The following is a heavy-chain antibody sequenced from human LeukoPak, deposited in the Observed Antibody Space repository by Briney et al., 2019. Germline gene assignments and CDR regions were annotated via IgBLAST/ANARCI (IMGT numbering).Heavy chain of an antibody. CDR2: IYYSGST. V-gene: IGHV4-39*02. CDR1: GGSISSSSYY. J-gene: IGHJ4*02. CDR3: ARDGAVAGTGTYYFDY. Sequence: KPSETLSLTCTVSGGSISSSSYYWGWIRQPPGKGLEWIVSIYYSGSTYYNPSLKSRVTISVDTSKNQFSLKLSSVTAADTAVYYCARDGAVAGTGTYYFDYWGQGTLVTVSS. D-gene: IGHD6-19*01.